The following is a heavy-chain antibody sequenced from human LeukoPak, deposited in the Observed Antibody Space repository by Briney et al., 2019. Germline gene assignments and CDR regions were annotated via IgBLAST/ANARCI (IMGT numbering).Heavy chain of an antibody. J-gene: IGHJ6*03. Sequence: PSETLSLTCAVYGGSFSGYYWSWIRPPPGKGLAWNVEINHSGSTNYNPSLKSRVTISVDTSKNQFSLKLSSVTAADTAVYYCARGVNYYGSGSYYFYYYYMDVWGKGTTVTVSS. CDR1: GGSFSGYY. CDR2: INHSGST. CDR3: ARGVNYYGSGSYYFYYYYMDV. V-gene: IGHV4-34*01. D-gene: IGHD3-10*01.